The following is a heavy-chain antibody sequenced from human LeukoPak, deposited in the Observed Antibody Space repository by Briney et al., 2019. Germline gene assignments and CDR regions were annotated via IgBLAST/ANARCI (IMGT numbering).Heavy chain of an antibody. CDR1: GFTFNNYG. CDR3: ARSFPPVVDMATNLIDY. J-gene: IGHJ4*02. V-gene: IGHV3-30*03. CDR2: ISHDGTNK. D-gene: IGHD5-24*01. Sequence: GGSLRLSCAGSGFTFNNYGMHWVRQAPGTGLEWLAVISHDGTNKYYGDSVKGRFTVSRDNSKNTLYLQMSSLRAEDTALYYCARSFPPVVDMATNLIDYWGQGTLVTVSS.